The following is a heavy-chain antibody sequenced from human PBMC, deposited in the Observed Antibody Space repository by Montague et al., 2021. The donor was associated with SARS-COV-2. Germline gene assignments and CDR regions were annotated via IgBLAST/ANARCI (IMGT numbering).Heavy chain of an antibody. CDR1: GGSISSYY. D-gene: IGHD3-10*01. J-gene: IGHJ4*02. CDR3: ARGRWVRGVFDY. Sequence: SETLSLTCTVSGGSISSYYWSWIRQPPGKGLEWIGDIYYSGSTNYNPSLKSRVTISVDTSKNQFSLKLSSVTAADTAVYYCARGRWVRGVFDYWGQGTLVIVSS. V-gene: IGHV4-59*01. CDR2: IYYSGST.